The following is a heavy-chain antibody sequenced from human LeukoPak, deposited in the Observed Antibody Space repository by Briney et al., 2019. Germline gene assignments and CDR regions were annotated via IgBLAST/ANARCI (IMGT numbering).Heavy chain of an antibody. D-gene: IGHD2-2*01. CDR3: AIPGAEYCSSTSCYYLAY. CDR2: INHSGST. CDR1: GGSFSGYY. V-gene: IGHV4-34*01. Sequence: SETLSLTCAVYGGSFSGYYWSWIRQPPGKGLEWIGEINHSGSTNYNPSLRSRVTISVDTSKNQFSLKLSSVTAADTAVYYCAIPGAEYCSSTSCYYLAYWGQGTLVTVSS. J-gene: IGHJ4*02.